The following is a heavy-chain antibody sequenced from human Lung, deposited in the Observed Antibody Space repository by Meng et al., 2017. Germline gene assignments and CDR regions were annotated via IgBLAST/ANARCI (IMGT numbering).Heavy chain of an antibody. D-gene: IGHD4-11*01. V-gene: IGHV4-34*04. CDR2: MNRYWRT. Sequence: WGVGLLKASAPLPPSSFVPGGSVSHSYGGCTGGPPGKRLEWFGEMNRYWRTNDNPSLESRATRPVDTSQNNLSLKLTSMTAADSAVYYSARGPTTMAHEFDYWGQGTLVTVSS. CDR3: ARGPTTMAHEFDY. J-gene: IGHJ4*02. CDR1: GGSVSHSY.